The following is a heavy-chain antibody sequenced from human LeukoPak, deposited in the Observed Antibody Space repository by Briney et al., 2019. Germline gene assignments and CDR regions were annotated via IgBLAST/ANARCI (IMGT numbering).Heavy chain of an antibody. V-gene: IGHV3-30-3*01. D-gene: IGHD4-17*01. CDR3: AKDYGEGYFDY. Sequence: PGRSLRLSCAASGFTFSSYAMHWVRQAPGKGLEWVAVISYDGSNKYYADSVKGRFTISRDNSKNTLYLQMNSLRAEDTAVYYCAKDYGEGYFDYWGQGTLVTVSS. J-gene: IGHJ4*02. CDR2: ISYDGSNK. CDR1: GFTFSSYA.